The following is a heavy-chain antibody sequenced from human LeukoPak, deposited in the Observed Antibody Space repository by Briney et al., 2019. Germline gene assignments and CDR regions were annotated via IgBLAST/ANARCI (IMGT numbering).Heavy chain of an antibody. CDR2: ISAYNGNT. Sequence: ASVTVSFKASGYTFTIYGISWVRQAPGQGREWMGWISAYNGNTNYAQKLQGRVTMTTDTSTRTAYMELRSLRSDDTAIYYCARKGVTLTDNWFDPWGQGTLVTVSS. V-gene: IGHV1-18*01. J-gene: IGHJ5*02. CDR1: GYTFTIYG. D-gene: IGHD1-14*01. CDR3: ARKGVTLTDNWFDP.